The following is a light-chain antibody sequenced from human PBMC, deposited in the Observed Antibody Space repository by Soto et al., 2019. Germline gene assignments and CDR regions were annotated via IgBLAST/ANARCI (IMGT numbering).Light chain of an antibody. CDR3: QQYNNWPPVT. V-gene: IGKV3-15*01. J-gene: IGKJ1*01. CDR2: GAS. CDR1: QSVSRN. Sequence: EIVMTQSPATLSVSPGERATLSCRASQSVSRNIAWYQQKPGQAPRLLIYGASTRATGSPDRFRGSGSGTEFTLTISSLLSEDFAVYYCQQYNNWPPVTFGQGTKVEIK.